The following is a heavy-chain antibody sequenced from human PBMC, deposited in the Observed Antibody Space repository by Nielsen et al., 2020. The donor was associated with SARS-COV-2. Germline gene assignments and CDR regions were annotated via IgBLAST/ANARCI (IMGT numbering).Heavy chain of an antibody. J-gene: IGHJ6*03. CDR1: GYTFTSYN. V-gene: IGHV1-18*04. Sequence: ASVKVSCKASGYTFTSYNINWVRQAPGQGLEWMGRISADNGNTVYAQRLQGRVTMTTDSSTSTAYMELRSLRSDDTAVYYCARETGDREYSSSHGDGRRRPTYYYMDVWGKGTTVTVSS. D-gene: IGHD6-6*01. CDR2: ISADNGNT. CDR3: ARETGDREYSSSHGDGRRRPTYYYMDV.